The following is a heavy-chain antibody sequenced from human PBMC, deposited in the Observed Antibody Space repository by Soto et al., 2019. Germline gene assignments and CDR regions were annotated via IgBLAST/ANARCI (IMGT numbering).Heavy chain of an antibody. Sequence: PSETLSLTCTVSGGSISSGAYYWGWIRQHPGKGLEWIGYISHRGTAYYTPSLKSRVSLSVDPSKSQFSLNVTSLTAADTAVYYCARVSATGTRRFDPWGPGTLVTVSS. CDR1: GGSISSGAYY. CDR3: ARVSATGTRRFDP. D-gene: IGHD6-13*01. V-gene: IGHV4-31*03. CDR2: ISHRGTA. J-gene: IGHJ5*02.